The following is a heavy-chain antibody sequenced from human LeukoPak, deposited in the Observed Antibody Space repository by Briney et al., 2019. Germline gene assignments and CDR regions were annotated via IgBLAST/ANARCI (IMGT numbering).Heavy chain of an antibody. V-gene: IGHV3-7*01. D-gene: IGHD2/OR15-2a*01. Sequence: PGGSLRLSCAASGFTFSSYWMSWVRQAPGKGLEWVANMKQDGSEIYYAGSVRGRFTISRDNAKNSVYLQMNSLRAEDTAVYYCTRDATYYLRYGYFDYWGQGTLVTVSS. CDR1: GFTFSSYW. CDR2: MKQDGSEI. CDR3: TRDATYYLRYGYFDY. J-gene: IGHJ4*02.